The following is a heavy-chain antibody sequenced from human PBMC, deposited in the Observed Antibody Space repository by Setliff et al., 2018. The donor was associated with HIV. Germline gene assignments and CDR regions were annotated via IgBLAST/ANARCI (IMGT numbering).Heavy chain of an antibody. CDR3: ASSLPYYFSSGYTY. D-gene: IGHD3-10*01. V-gene: IGHV4-34*01. J-gene: IGHJ1*01. Sequence: SETLSLTCAVSGGSSSGYYWSRIRQPPGKGLEWLGDVRHTGSTNYSPSLGSRATISVDTSKNQFSLELTSVTAADTAVYYCASSLPYYFSSGYTYWGQGTLVTAPQ. CDR2: VRHTGST. CDR1: GGSSSGYY.